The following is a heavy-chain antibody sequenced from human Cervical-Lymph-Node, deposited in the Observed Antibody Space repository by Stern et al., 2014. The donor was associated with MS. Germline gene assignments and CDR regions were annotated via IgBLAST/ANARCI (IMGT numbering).Heavy chain of an antibody. CDR2: INAYNGNT. J-gene: IGHJ6*02. Sequence: QVQLQQSGGEVKKPGASVKVSCKASGYTFAGYGITWVRQAPGQGLEWMGWINAYNGNTNYAQKLQDRVTMTTDTPTSIAYLELKGLRSDDTAVYYCARSYGSGIYGMDVWGQGTTVIVSS. CDR1: GYTFAGYG. V-gene: IGHV1-18*01. CDR3: ARSYGSGIYGMDV. D-gene: IGHD3-10*01.